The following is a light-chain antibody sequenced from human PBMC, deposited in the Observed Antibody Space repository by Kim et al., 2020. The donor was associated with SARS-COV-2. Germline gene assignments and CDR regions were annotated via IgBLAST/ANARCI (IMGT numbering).Light chain of an antibody. CDR2: KDN. CDR1: NNGSRD. V-gene: IGLV3-21*04. J-gene: IGLJ3*02. Sequence: APGKTDTVTGRGSNNGSRDVYWYQQKPGQAPVLVIYKDNDRPSGIPDRFSGSNSGNAATLTISRVGAGDEADYYCQVWDRSSGHPVFGGGTQLTVL. CDR3: QVWDRSSGHPV.